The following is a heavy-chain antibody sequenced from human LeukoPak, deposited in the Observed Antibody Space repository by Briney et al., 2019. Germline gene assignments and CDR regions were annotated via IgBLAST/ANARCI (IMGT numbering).Heavy chain of an antibody. CDR1: GFTFSNAW. CDR2: IKSKTDGGTT. D-gene: IGHD3-22*01. Sequence: GGSLRLSCAASGFTFSNAWMSWVRQAPGKGLEWVGRIKSKTDGGTTDYAAPVKGRFTISRDDSKNTLYLQMNSLKTEDTAVYYCTTSYYYDSSGYSLVDYWGQGTLVTVSS. CDR3: TTSYYYDSSGYSLVDY. V-gene: IGHV3-15*01. J-gene: IGHJ4*02.